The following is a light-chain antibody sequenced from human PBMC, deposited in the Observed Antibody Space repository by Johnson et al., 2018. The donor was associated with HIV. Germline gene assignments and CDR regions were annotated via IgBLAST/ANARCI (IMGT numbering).Light chain of an antibody. CDR1: SSNIGNNY. CDR3: GTWDTSLSAYV. V-gene: IGLV1-51*01. J-gene: IGLJ1*01. Sequence: QSVLTQPPSVSAAPGQKVTVSCSGSSSNIGNNYVSWYQQLPGRAPKLLIYDNNKRPSGISDRFSGSKSGTSATLGITGLQTGDEADFYCGTWDTSLSAYVYGTRTKVNVL. CDR2: DNN.